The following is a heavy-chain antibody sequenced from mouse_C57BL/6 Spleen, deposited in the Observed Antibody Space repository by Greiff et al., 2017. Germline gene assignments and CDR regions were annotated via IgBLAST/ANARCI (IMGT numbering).Heavy chain of an antibody. V-gene: IGHV5-17*01. CDR1: GFTFSDYG. CDR2: ISSGSSTI. Sequence: EVKLMESGGGLVKPGGSLKLSCAASGFTFSDYGMHWVRQAPEKGLEWVAYISSGSSTIYYADTVKGRFTISRDNAKNTLFLQMTSLRSEDTAMYYCARGNYGSSFDVWGTGTTVTVSS. CDR3: ARGNYGSSFDV. D-gene: IGHD1-1*01. J-gene: IGHJ1*03.